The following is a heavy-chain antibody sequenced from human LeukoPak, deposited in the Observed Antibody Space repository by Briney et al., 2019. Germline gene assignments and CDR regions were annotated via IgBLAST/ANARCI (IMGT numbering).Heavy chain of an antibody. CDR2: MNKDGSEK. Sequence: GGSLRLSCAASGFLLSNHWMTWVRQAPGKGPEWVANMNKDGSEKYYVDSVKGRFTISRDTAKNSLYPQMNNLRAEDTALYYCARNNDMDVWGQGTTVIVSS. CDR1: GFLLSNHW. V-gene: IGHV3-7*03. CDR3: ARNNDMDV. J-gene: IGHJ6*02. D-gene: IGHD1/OR15-1a*01.